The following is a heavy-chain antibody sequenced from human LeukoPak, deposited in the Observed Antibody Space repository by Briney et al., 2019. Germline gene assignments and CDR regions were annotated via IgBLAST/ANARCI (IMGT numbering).Heavy chain of an antibody. CDR3: ARVLRSSSWSHRRDYYYMDV. D-gene: IGHD6-13*01. CDR1: GYTFTSFD. Sequence: ASVKVSCKASGYTFTSFDISWVRQAPGQGLEWMGWISAYNGNTNYAQKLQGRVTMTTDTSTSTAYMELRSLRSDDTAVYYCARVLRSSSWSHRRDYYYMDVWGKGTTVTVSS. J-gene: IGHJ6*03. V-gene: IGHV1-18*01. CDR2: ISAYNGNT.